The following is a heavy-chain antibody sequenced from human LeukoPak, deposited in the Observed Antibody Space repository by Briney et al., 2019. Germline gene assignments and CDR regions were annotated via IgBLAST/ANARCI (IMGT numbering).Heavy chain of an antibody. Sequence: ASVKVSCKASGYTSTSYYMHWVRQAPGQGLEWMGIINPSGGSTSYAQKFQGRVTMTRDTSTSTVYMELSSLRSEDTAVYYCAREAGNPDYYYYYGMDVWGQGTTVTVSS. CDR1: GYTSTSYY. D-gene: IGHD2/OR15-2a*01. CDR2: INPSGGST. J-gene: IGHJ6*02. CDR3: AREAGNPDYYYYYGMDV. V-gene: IGHV1-46*01.